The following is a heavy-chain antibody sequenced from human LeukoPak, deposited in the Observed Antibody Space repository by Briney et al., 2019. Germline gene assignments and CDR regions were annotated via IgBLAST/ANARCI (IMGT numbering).Heavy chain of an antibody. CDR3: AKGGDYDFWSGYPLDY. J-gene: IGHJ4*02. Sequence: GGSLRLSSAASGFTFSSYGMHRARPAPGKGRERGAVILYDGSNKYYPDSVKGRFTISRDKSKNTLYLQMNSLRAEYTSVYYCAKGGDYDFWSGYPLDYWGQGTLVTVSS. D-gene: IGHD3-3*01. V-gene: IGHV3-30*18. CDR1: GFTFSSYG. CDR2: ILYDGSNK.